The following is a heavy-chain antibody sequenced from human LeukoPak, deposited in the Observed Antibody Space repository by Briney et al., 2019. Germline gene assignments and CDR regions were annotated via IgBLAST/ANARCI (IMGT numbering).Heavy chain of an antibody. D-gene: IGHD2-15*01. Sequence: PSETLSLTCTVSGGSISGYYWSWIRQPPGKGLEWIGYIYYSGSTNYNPSLKSRVTISVDTSKNQFSLKLSSVTAADTAVYYCARQVAGRGWFDPWGQGTLVTVSS. CDR1: GGSISGYY. V-gene: IGHV4-59*08. CDR3: ARQVAGRGWFDP. CDR2: IYYSGST. J-gene: IGHJ5*02.